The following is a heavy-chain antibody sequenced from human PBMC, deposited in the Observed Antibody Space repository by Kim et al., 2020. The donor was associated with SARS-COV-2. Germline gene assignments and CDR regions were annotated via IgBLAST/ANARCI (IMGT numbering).Heavy chain of an antibody. CDR1: GFTFSSYA. V-gene: IGHV3-33*01. Sequence: GGSLRLSCAASGFTFSSYAMHWVRQAPGKGLEWVAVIWYDGSNKYYADSVKGRFTISRDNSKNTLYLQMNSLRAEDTAVYYCATYCSSTSCYTSSSRTFDYWGQGTLVTVSS. D-gene: IGHD2-2*02. J-gene: IGHJ4*02. CDR2: IWYDGSNK. CDR3: ATYCSSTSCYTSSSRTFDY.